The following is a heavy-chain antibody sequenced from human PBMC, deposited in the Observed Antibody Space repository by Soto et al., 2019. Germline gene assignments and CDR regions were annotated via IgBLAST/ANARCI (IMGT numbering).Heavy chain of an antibody. V-gene: IGHV5-51*01. CDR2: IYPGDSDT. D-gene: IGHD2-15*01. CDR3: ALRVGYCSGGSCYSSRAFDI. CDR1: GYRFTSYW. J-gene: IGHJ3*02. Sequence: GESLKVSWKGTGYRFTSYWIGWVRQMPGKGLEWMGIIYPGDSDTRYSPSFQGQVTISADKSISTAYLQWSSLKASDTAMYYCALRVGYCSGGSCYSSRAFDIWGQGTMVTVS.